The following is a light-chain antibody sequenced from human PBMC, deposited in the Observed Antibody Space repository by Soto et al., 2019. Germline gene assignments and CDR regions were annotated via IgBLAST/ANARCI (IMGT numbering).Light chain of an antibody. J-gene: IGKJ1*01. Sequence: DIQMTQSPSTLSASVGDRVTITCRASQSISSWLAWYQQKPGKAPKLLIYDASILESGVPSRFSGSGSGREFTLNISSLKPDDFATYYCQQYNSYRTFGQGTKVEIK. CDR1: QSISSW. V-gene: IGKV1-5*01. CDR2: DAS. CDR3: QQYNSYRT.